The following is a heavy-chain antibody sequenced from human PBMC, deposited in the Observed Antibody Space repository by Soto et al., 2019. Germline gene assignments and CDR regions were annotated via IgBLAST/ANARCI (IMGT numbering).Heavy chain of an antibody. CDR3: ARIQLGDDAFDI. J-gene: IGHJ3*02. V-gene: IGHV3-21*01. CDR1: GFTFSSNN. Sequence: GGSLRLTCAASGFTFSSNNTNWVRQAPGKGLEWVSSISSSSSCIYYAASVKGRFTISRDNAKNSLYLHMNSLTAEDTAVYYWARIQLGDDAFDIWGQGTMVTVSS. D-gene: IGHD6-6*01. CDR2: ISSSSSCI.